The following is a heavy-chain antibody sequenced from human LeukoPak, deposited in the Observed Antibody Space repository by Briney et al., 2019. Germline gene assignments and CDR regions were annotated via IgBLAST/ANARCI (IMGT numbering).Heavy chain of an antibody. D-gene: IGHD6-13*01. V-gene: IGHV4-61*02. CDR3: ARDGSSWYFTGPKKKYFQH. J-gene: IGHJ1*01. CDR2: IYITEST. Sequence: SETLSLTCTVSGGSISIGTYYWSWIRQPAGKGLEWIGRIYITESTNYNPSLKSRVTISLETSKNQFSLKLSSVTAADTAVYYCARDGSSWYFTGPKKKYFQHWGQGTLVTVSS. CDR1: GGSISIGTYY.